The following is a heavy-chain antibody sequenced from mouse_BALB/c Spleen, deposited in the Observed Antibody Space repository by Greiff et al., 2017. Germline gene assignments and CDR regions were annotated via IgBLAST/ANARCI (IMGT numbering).Heavy chain of an antibody. Sequence: VQLQQSGAELVRSGASVKLSCTASGFNIKDYYMHWVKQRPEQGLEWIGWIDPENGDTEYAPKFQGKATMTADTSSHTAYLQLSSLTSEDTAVYYCNAGGNPWWGQGTLVTVSA. V-gene: IGHV14-4*02. CDR3: NAGGNPW. CDR2: IDPENGDT. CDR1: GFNIKDYY. D-gene: IGHD2-1*01. J-gene: IGHJ3*02.